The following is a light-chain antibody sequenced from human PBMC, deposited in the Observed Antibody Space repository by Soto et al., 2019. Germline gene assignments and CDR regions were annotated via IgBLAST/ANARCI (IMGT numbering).Light chain of an antibody. V-gene: IGKV3-11*01. CDR2: DTS. Sequence: EIVLTQSPGTLSLSPGERATLSCRASQSVSSDLVWYQQKAGQAPRLLIYDTSTRATGIPARFSGSGSGTEFTLTISSLEAEDFAVYYCQQRSNWPPITFGQGTRLEIK. J-gene: IGKJ5*01. CDR3: QQRSNWPPIT. CDR1: QSVSSD.